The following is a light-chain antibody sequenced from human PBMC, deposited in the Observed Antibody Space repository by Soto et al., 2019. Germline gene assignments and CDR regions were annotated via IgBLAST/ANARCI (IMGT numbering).Light chain of an antibody. V-gene: IGLV2-8*01. J-gene: IGLJ2*01. Sequence: QSVLTQPPSASGSLGSSVTISCTGTSSDVGGHKYVSWYQHHPGKAPKLILFEVSQRPSGVPHRFSGSKSGNTASLTVSGLQAEDEADYYCQSFDSSLTGLIFGGGTKLTVL. CDR3: QSFDSSLTGLI. CDR2: EVS. CDR1: SSDVGGHKY.